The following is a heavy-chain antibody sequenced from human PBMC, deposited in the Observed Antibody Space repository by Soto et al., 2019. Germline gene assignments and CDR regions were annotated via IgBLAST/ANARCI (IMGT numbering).Heavy chain of an antibody. V-gene: IGHV3-53*01. CDR2: IYSGGST. CDR3: ARDRRATTITTFAGFDY. Sequence: GGSLRLSCAASGFTVSSNYMSWVRQAPGKGLEWVSVIYSGGSTYYADSVKGRFTISRDNSKNTLYLQMNSLRAEDTAVYYCARDRRATTITTFAGFDYWGQGTLVTVSS. J-gene: IGHJ4*02. CDR1: GFTVSSNY. D-gene: IGHD4-4*01.